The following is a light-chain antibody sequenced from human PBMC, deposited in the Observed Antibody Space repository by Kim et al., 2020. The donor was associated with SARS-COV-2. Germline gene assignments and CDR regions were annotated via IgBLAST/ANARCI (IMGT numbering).Light chain of an antibody. CDR2: DTS. CDR1: KSVSTY. CDR3: QQRSS. V-gene: IGKV3-11*01. Sequence: ATLSWSPGERATLSCRASKSVSTYLAWYQQKPGQAPRLLIYDTSKRALGIPARFSGSGSGTDFTLIIGRLEPEDSAVYFCQQRSSFGQGTRLEIK. J-gene: IGKJ5*01.